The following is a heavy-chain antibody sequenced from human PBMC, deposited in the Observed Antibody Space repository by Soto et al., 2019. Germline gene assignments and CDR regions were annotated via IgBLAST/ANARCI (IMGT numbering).Heavy chain of an antibody. V-gene: IGHV2-5*02. Sequence: QISLKESGPTLVEPTETLTLTCSFSGFSLSSSGVGVGWFRQAPGKALECLAIIYWDNDRRYNPSLKNRLSITKDPAKNQFVLSMPYMEPVDTGTYYCAHRVSCSVSWDVGWFDSWGQGAPVTVS. D-gene: IGHD1-26*01. CDR1: GFSLSSSGVG. J-gene: IGHJ5*01. CDR2: IYWDNDR. CDR3: AHRVSCSVSWDVGWFDS.